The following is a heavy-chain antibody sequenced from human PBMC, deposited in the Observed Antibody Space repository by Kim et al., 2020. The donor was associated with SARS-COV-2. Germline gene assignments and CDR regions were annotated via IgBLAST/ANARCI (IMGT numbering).Heavy chain of an antibody. D-gene: IGHD4-17*01. J-gene: IGHJ5*02. V-gene: IGHV4-59*13. Sequence: SETLSLTCTVSGGSISSYYWSWIRQPPGKGLEWIGYIYYSGSTNYNPSLKSRVTISVDTSKNQFSLKLSSVTAADTAVYYCAREPPTTVVTPAGWFDPWGQGTLVTVSS. CDR2: IYYSGST. CDR3: AREPPTTVVTPAGWFDP. CDR1: GGSISSYY.